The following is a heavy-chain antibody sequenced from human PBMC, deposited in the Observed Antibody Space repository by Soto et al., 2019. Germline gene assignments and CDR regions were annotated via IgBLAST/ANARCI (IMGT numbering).Heavy chain of an antibody. D-gene: IGHD2-8*01. J-gene: IGHJ5*02. V-gene: IGHV4-59*08. CDR1: GGSISGYY. CDR2: LHHSGVT. CDR3: ARHGVYGVRAERSAPFHP. Sequence: SETLSLTCIVSGGSISGYYWSWVRQSPGKGLEWIGYLHHSGVTNYNPSFWGRATIGVDMSKNKFSLDLTSATAADTAVYFCARHGVYGVRAERSAPFHPWGHGTLVTVSS.